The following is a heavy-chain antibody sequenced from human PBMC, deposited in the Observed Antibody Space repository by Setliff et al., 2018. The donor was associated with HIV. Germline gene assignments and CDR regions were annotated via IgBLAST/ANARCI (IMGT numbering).Heavy chain of an antibody. D-gene: IGHD4-17*01. CDR1: GYTFTSYG. Sequence: ASVKVSCKASGYTFTSYGISWVRQAPGQGLEWMGWISAYNGNTNYAQQLQGRVTLTTDTSTSTAYMELRSLRSDDTAVYYCAKDDYGDYGSSYYFGMDVWGQGTTVTGSS. CDR3: AKDDYGDYGSSYYFGMDV. J-gene: IGHJ6*02. CDR2: ISAYNGNT. V-gene: IGHV1-18*01.